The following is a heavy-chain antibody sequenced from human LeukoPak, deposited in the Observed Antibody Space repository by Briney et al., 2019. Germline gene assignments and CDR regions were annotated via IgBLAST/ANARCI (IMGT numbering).Heavy chain of an antibody. D-gene: IGHD3-22*01. V-gene: IGHV4-59*01. CDR2: IFYNGST. CDR1: GGSISSYY. CDR3: ARARYYYDNSVYPAVRFDF. J-gene: IGHJ4*02. Sequence: SETLSLTCTVSGGSISSYYWSWIRQPPGKELEWIGYIFYNGSTNYSPSLKSRVTISVDTSQNQFSLKLTSVTAADTAVYYCARARYYYDNSVYPAVRFDFWDQGILVTVS.